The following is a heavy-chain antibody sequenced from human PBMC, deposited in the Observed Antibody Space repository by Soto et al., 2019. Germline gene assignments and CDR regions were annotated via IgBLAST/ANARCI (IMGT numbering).Heavy chain of an antibody. CDR1: GFTFSSYS. Sequence: GGSLRLSCAASGFTFSSYSMNWVRQAPGKGLEWVSSISSSSSYIYYADSVKGRFTVSRDNAKNSLYLQMNSLRAEDTAVYYCASTVGSIPFSWYANPARSYYFDYWGQGTLVTVSS. D-gene: IGHD6-13*01. V-gene: IGHV3-21*01. CDR3: ASTVGSIPFSWYANPARSYYFDY. CDR2: ISSSSSYI. J-gene: IGHJ4*02.